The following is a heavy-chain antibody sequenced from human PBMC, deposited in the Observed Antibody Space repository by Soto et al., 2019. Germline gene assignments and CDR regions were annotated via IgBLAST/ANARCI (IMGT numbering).Heavy chain of an antibody. CDR3: ARDSALEWLFDY. D-gene: IGHD3-3*01. CDR1: GFTFSSYG. CDR2: IWYDGSNK. V-gene: IGHV3-33*01. J-gene: IGHJ4*02. Sequence: PGGSLRLSCAASGFTFSSYGMHWVRQAPGKGLEWVAVIWYDGSNKYYVDSVKGRFTISRDNAKNSLYLQMNSLRAEDTAVYYCARDSALEWLFDYWGQGTLVTVSS.